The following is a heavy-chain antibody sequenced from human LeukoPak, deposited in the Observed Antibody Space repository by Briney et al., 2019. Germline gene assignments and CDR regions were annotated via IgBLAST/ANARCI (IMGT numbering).Heavy chain of an antibody. CDR3: ARAASYYYGSGSYYKDYYYYYMDV. CDR2: IYTSGST. D-gene: IGHD3-10*01. V-gene: IGHV4-61*02. Sequence: SQTLSLTCTVSGGSISSGSYYWSWIRQPAGKGLGWIGRIYTSGSTNYNPSLKSRVTISVDTSKNQFSLKLSSVTAADTAVYYCARAASYYYGSGSYYKDYYYYYMDVWGKGTTVTVSS. J-gene: IGHJ6*03. CDR1: GGSISSGSYY.